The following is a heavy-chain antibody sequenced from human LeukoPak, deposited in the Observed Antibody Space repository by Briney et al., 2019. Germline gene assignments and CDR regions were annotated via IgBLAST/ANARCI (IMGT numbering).Heavy chain of an antibody. Sequence: GSLRLSFAASGFTFSSYSMHWVRQDPGKGLEWVALILFDGSKNYYADSVKGRFAISRDNSENTLYLQMNSLRGDDTAVYYCARDRYYGSGSRLTYFDYWGQGTLVTVSS. CDR2: ILFDGSKN. CDR3: ARDRYYGSGSRLTYFDY. D-gene: IGHD3-10*01. CDR1: GFTFSSYS. J-gene: IGHJ4*02. V-gene: IGHV3-30*09.